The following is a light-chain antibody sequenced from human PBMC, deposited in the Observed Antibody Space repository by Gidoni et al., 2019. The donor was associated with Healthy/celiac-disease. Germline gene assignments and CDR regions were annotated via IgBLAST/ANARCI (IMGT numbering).Light chain of an antibody. Sequence: DIQMTQSPSSLSASVGDRVTITCHSSQDISNYLNWYQQKPGKAPKLLIYDASNLETVVPSRFSGSGSGTDFTFTISSLQPEDIATYYCQQYDNLPLTFGGGTKVEIK. CDR2: DAS. V-gene: IGKV1-33*01. CDR3: QQYDNLPLT. J-gene: IGKJ4*01. CDR1: QDISNY.